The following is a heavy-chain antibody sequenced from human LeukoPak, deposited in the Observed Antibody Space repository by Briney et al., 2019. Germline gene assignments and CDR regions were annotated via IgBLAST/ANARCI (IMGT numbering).Heavy chain of an antibody. CDR1: DYTFTSYG. CDR3: ARDPVGATPADY. CDR2: ISAYNGNT. V-gene: IGHV1-18*01. J-gene: IGHJ4*02. D-gene: IGHD1-26*01. Sequence: ASVKVSCKASDYTFTSYGISWVRQAPGQGLEWMGWISAYNGNTNYAQKLQGRVTMTTDTSTSTAYMELRSLRSDDTAVYYCARDPVGATPADYWGQGTLVTVSS.